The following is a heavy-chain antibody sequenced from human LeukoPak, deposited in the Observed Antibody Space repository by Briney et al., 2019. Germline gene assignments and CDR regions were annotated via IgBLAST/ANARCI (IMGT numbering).Heavy chain of an antibody. Sequence: GGSLRLSCAASGFTFSSCSMNWVRQAPGKGLEWVSSISSSSSYIYYADSVKGRFTISRDNAKNSLYLQMNSLRAEDTAVYYCARLNSWYYFDYWGQGTLVTVSS. CDR2: ISSSSSYI. J-gene: IGHJ4*02. D-gene: IGHD6-13*01. CDR3: ARLNSWYYFDY. V-gene: IGHV3-21*04. CDR1: GFTFSSCS.